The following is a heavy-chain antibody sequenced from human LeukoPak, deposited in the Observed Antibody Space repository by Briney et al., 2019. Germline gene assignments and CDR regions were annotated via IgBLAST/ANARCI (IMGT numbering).Heavy chain of an antibody. CDR3: ARAEDTSVRGVPYIFDY. D-gene: IGHD3-10*01. J-gene: IGHJ4*02. V-gene: IGHV4-59*01. Sequence: SETLSLTCTVSGGSISSYYCSWIRQPPGKGLEWIGYIYYSGGTNYNPSLKSRVTISVDTSKNQFSLKLSSVTAADTAVYYCARAEDTSVRGVPYIFDYWGQGTLVTVSS. CDR1: GGSISSYY. CDR2: IYYSGGT.